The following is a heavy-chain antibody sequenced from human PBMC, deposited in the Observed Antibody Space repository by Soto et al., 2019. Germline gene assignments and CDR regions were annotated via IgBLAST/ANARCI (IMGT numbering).Heavy chain of an antibody. D-gene: IGHD2-8*01. Sequence: QVQLVQSGTAVKKPGASVKVSCKTSGYTFTTYIITWVRQAPGQGLEWVGWIAAYNGHTNYAQKFQDRVTMTMDTSTSTAYRELMSLRSDDTAVYYCARANVLMAYPSFDYWGQGTLVTVSS. CDR3: ARANVLMAYPSFDY. CDR2: IAAYNGHT. J-gene: IGHJ4*02. CDR1: GYTFTTYI. V-gene: IGHV1-18*01.